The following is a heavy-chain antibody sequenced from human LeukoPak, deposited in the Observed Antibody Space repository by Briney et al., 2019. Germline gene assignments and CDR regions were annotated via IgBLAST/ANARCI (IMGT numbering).Heavy chain of an antibody. V-gene: IGHV5-51*01. CDR1: GYSFTSYW. CDR2: IYPGDSDT. CDR3: ARKGMRGSSYYYYGMDV. J-gene: IGHJ6*02. Sequence: GESLKISCKGSGYSFTSYWIGWVRQMPGKGLEWMGIIYPGDSDTGYSPSFQGQVTISADKSISTAYLQWSSLKASDTAMYYCARKGMRGSSYYYYGMDVWGQGTTVTVSS. D-gene: IGHD1-26*01.